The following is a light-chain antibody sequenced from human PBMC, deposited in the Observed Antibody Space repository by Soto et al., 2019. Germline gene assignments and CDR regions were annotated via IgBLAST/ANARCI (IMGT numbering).Light chain of an antibody. V-gene: IGKV3-11*01. CDR3: QQRSDWPEVT. J-gene: IGKJ5*01. Sequence: DIVLSQSPATLSLSPGERATLSCRASQSVGSDLAWYQQKPGQAPRLLIYDASNRATGIPARFSGSGSGTDFTLTISSLEPDDFAVYYCQQRSDWPEVTFGQGTRLEIK. CDR1: QSVGSD. CDR2: DAS.